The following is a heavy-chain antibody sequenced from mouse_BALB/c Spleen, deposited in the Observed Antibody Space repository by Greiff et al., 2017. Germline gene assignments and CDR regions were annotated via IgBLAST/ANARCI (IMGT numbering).Heavy chain of an antibody. CDR2: INSNGGST. CDR1: GFTFSSYG. V-gene: IGHV5-6-3*01. J-gene: IGHJ2*01. Sequence: EVQLVESGGGLVKPGGSLKLSCAASGFTFSSYGMSWVRQTPDKRLELVATINSNGGSTYYPDSVKGRFTISRDNAKNTLYLQMSSLKSEDTAMYYCARGRYDYDGLFDYWGQGTTLTVSS. D-gene: IGHD2-4*01. CDR3: ARGRYDYDGLFDY.